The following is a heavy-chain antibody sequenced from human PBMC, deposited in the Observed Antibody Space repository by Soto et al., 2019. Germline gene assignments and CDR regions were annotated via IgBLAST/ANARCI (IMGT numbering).Heavy chain of an antibody. Sequence: QVQLVQSGAEVKKPGSSVKVSCKASGGTFSSYAISWVRQAPGHGLAWMGGIIPIFGTANYAQKFQGRVTITADESTSTAYMELSSLRSEDTAVYYCARVGDYYDSSGYFQHWGQGTLVTVSS. CDR1: GGTFSSYA. V-gene: IGHV1-69*12. J-gene: IGHJ1*01. D-gene: IGHD3-22*01. CDR2: IIPIFGTA. CDR3: ARVGDYYDSSGYFQH.